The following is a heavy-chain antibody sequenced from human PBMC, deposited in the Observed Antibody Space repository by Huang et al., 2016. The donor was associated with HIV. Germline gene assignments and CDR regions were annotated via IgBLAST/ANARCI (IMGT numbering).Heavy chain of an antibody. CDR3: ARGDSGSYLSDHYYYGMDV. CDR2: MKPNSGDT. V-gene: IGHV1-8*01. J-gene: IGHJ6*02. D-gene: IGHD1-26*01. CDR1: GYTFTSYD. Sequence: QVQLVQSGAEVKKPGASVKVSCKASGYTFTSYDINWVRQATGHGLEWMGWMKPNSGDTGYAQKYKGRVTMTRNTTISTAYMELSSLIFDDTAVYYCARGDSGSYLSDHYYYGMDVWGQGTTVTVSS.